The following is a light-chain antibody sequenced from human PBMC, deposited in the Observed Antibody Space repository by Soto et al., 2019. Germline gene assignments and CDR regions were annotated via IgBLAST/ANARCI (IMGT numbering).Light chain of an antibody. V-gene: IGLV1-40*01. J-gene: IGLJ2*01. CDR3: QSYDNSLNHVV. CDR2: SDN. Sequence: QPVLTQPPSVSGAPGQRVTIPCTGSSSNIGSSYDVHWYQQLPGTVPKLLIYSDNNRPSGVPDRFSGSKSGTAASLAITGLQAEDEADYYCQSYDNSLNHVVFGGGTKLTVL. CDR1: SSNIGSSYD.